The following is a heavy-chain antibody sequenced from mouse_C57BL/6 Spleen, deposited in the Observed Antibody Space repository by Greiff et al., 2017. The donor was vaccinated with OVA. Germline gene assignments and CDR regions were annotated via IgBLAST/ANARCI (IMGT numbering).Heavy chain of an antibody. J-gene: IGHJ3*01. CDR3: AREGYYGSRPY. CDR1: GYSITSGYY. V-gene: IGHV3-6*01. Sequence: EVKLMESGPGLVKPSQSLSLTCSVTGYSITSGYYWNWIRQFPGNKLEWMGYISYDGSNNYNPSLKNRISITRDTSKNQFFLKLNSVTTEDTATYYCAREGYYGSRPYWGQGTLVTVSA. CDR2: ISYDGSN. D-gene: IGHD1-1*01.